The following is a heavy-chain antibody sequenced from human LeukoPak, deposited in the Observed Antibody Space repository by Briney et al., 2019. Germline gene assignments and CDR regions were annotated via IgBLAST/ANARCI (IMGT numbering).Heavy chain of an antibody. J-gene: IGHJ5*02. Sequence: ASVKVSCKASGGTFSSYAISWVRQAPGQGLEWMGIINPSGGSTSYAQKFQGRVTMTRDTSTSTVYMELSSLRSEDTAVYYCARGRITMVRGVRGGHNWFDPWGQGTLVTVSS. V-gene: IGHV1-46*01. CDR2: INPSGGST. D-gene: IGHD3-10*01. CDR1: GGTFSSYA. CDR3: ARGRITMVRGVRGGHNWFDP.